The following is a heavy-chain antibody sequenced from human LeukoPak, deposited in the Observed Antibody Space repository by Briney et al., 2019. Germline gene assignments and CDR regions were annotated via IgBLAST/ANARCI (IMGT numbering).Heavy chain of an antibody. CDR3: ATAPLAVAGSMDV. D-gene: IGHD6-19*01. CDR1: GFTFSNYA. CDR2: ITGSGGNT. J-gene: IGHJ6*02. Sequence: GGSLRLSCAASGFTFSNYAMSWVRQAPGKGLEWVSAITGSGGNTYYADSVKGRFTISRDNSKNTLYLQMNSLRAEDTAVYYCATAPLAVAGSMDVWGQGTTVTVSS. V-gene: IGHV3-23*01.